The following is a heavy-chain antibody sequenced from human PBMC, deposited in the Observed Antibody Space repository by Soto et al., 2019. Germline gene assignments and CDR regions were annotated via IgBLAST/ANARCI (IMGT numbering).Heavy chain of an antibody. V-gene: IGHV3-23*01. D-gene: IGHD3-3*01. J-gene: IGHJ6*03. CDR1: GFTFSSYA. CDR3: ARDRTIFGVVTVYYYYMDV. CDR2: ISGSGGST. Sequence: GGSLRLSCAASGFTFSSYAMSWVRQAPGKGLEWVSAISGSGGSTYYADSVKGRFTISRDNSKNTLYLQMNSLRAEDTAVYYCARDRTIFGVVTVYYYYMDVWGKGTTVTVSS.